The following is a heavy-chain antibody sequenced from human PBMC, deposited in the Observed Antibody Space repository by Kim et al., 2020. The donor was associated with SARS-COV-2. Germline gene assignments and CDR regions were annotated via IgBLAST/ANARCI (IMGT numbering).Heavy chain of an antibody. V-gene: IGHV3-23*01. D-gene: IGHD4-17*01. Sequence: GYPYYGDSARGRFTISRDKSLTTLYLQLNGLRADDTALYYCARLDFYAFDVWGPGTMVTVSS. CDR2: GYP. CDR3: ARLDFYAFDV. J-gene: IGHJ3*01.